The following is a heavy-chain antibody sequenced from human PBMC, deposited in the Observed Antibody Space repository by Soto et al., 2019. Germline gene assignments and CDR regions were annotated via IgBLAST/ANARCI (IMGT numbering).Heavy chain of an antibody. CDR3: ARSVGGSNVNFDY. CDR2: MNPDSGNT. CDR1: GYTFTSYD. D-gene: IGHD3-10*01. J-gene: IGHJ4*02. V-gene: IGHV1-8*01. Sequence: QVQLVQSGAEVRTPGASVKVSCKASGYTFTSYDINWVRQATGQGPEWMGWMNPDSGNTGYVKKLQGRLTMTGHTAISTAYMELSSLRSEDTAVYYCARSVGGSNVNFDYWGQGTLVTVSS.